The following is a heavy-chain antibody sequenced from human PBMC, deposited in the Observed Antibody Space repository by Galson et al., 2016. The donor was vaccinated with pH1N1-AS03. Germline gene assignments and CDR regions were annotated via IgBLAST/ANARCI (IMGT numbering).Heavy chain of an antibody. D-gene: IGHD2/OR15-2a*01. Sequence: ALVKPPQTLTLTCSVSGVSVTSSGVGVGWFRQPPGKALEWLALVYWDETRRYSPSLKNRLTITKDSSKNQVVLTVTSVDPMDIATYFCALPNSGGNAFEIWGPGTMATVSS. CDR2: VYWDETR. CDR1: GVSVTSSGVG. V-gene: IGHV2-5*02. J-gene: IGHJ3*02. CDR3: ALPNSGGNAFEI.